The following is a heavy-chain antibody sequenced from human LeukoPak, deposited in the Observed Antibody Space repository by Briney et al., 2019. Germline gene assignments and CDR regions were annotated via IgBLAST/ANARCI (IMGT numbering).Heavy chain of an antibody. Sequence: GGSLRLSCVASGFTFSSDVMAWVRQAPGKGLEWVSSIIGSGGSRYYADSVKGRVTISRDNSKNTLYLQIYSLRAEDTAIYYCAKGSKGTYDYWCQGTLVTVSS. CDR2: IIGSGGSR. V-gene: IGHV3-23*01. CDR3: AKGSKGTYDY. J-gene: IGHJ4*02. CDR1: GFTFSSDV.